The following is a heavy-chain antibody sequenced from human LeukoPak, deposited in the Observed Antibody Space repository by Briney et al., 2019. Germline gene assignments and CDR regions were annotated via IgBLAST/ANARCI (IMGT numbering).Heavy chain of an antibody. D-gene: IGHD3-22*01. J-gene: IGHJ4*02. V-gene: IGHV3-21*01. Sequence: GGSLRLSCAAPGFTFSSYSMNWVRQAPGKGLEWVSSISSSSSYIYYADSVKGRFTISRDNAKNSLYLQMNSLRAEDTAVYYCARDRRITMIVVGHFDYWGQGTLVTVSS. CDR3: ARDRRITMIVVGHFDY. CDR1: GFTFSSYS. CDR2: ISSSSSYI.